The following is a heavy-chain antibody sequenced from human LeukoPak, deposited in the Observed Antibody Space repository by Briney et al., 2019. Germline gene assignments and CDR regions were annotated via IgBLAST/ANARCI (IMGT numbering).Heavy chain of an antibody. CDR1: GYVFTMYS. Sequence: ASVKVSCKASGYVFTMYSFHWMRQAPGQGLEWMGWINTNTGNPTYAQGFTGRFVFSLDTSVSTAYLQISSLKAEDTAVYYCASSVGAAAGRFDYWGQGTLVTVSS. CDR2: INTNTGNP. CDR3: ASSVGAAAGRFDY. J-gene: IGHJ4*02. D-gene: IGHD6-13*01. V-gene: IGHV7-4-1*02.